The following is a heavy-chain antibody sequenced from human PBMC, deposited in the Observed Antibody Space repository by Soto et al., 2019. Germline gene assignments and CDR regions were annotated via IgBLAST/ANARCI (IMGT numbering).Heavy chain of an antibody. Sequence: ASVKVSCKASGYSFTDYHIHWVRQAPGQGLEWLGRINPKSGGTSTAQKFQGGVTMTTDTSISTASMELTRLTSDDTAIYYCARGDSTDCSNGVCSFFYNHEMDVWG. V-gene: IGHV1-2*06. D-gene: IGHD2-8*01. J-gene: IGHJ6*02. CDR1: GYSFTDYH. CDR3: ARGDSTDCSNGVCSFFYNHEMDV. CDR2: INPKSGGT.